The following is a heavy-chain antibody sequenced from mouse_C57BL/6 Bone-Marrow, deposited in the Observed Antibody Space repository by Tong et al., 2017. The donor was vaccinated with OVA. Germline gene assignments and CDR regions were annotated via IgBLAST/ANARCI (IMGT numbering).Heavy chain of an antibody. CDR1: EYEFPSHD. CDR3: ERHDGMVTGYARDY. J-gene: IGHJ4*01. Sequence: EVQLQESGGGLVQPGESLKLSCESNEYEFPSHDMSWVRKTPEKRLELVAAINSDGGSTYYPDTMERRFIISRDNTKKTLCLQMSRLRSEDAAVYYCERHDGMVTGYARDYWGQGTSVTVSS. D-gene: IGHD2-2*01. CDR2: INSDGGST. V-gene: IGHV5-2*01.